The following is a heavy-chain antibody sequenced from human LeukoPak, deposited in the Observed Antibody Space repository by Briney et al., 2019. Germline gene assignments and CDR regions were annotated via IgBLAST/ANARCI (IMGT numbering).Heavy chain of an antibody. V-gene: IGHV3-23*01. Sequence: GGSLRLSCAASGFTVSRNYMSWVRQAPGRGLEWVSAISGSGGSTYYADSVKGRFTISRDNSKNTLYLQMNSLRAEDTAVYYCAKSRGGRYCSSTSCYALDYWGQGTLVTVSS. CDR1: GFTVSRNY. J-gene: IGHJ4*02. CDR2: ISGSGGST. CDR3: AKSRGGRYCSSTSCYALDY. D-gene: IGHD2-2*01.